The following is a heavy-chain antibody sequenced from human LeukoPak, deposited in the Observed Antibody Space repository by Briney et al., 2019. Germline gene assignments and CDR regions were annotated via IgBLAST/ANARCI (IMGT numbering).Heavy chain of an antibody. CDR2: IYDSGST. V-gene: IGHV4-59*12. CDR3: ARGRRGYSSGWYFLLDY. D-gene: IGHD6-19*01. J-gene: IGHJ4*02. Sequence: SETLSLTCAVSGGSINNYYWSWIRQPPGKGLEWIGYIYDSGSTNYNPSLKSRVTTSLDTSKNQVSLELSSVTAADTAVYYCARGRRGYSSGWYFLLDYWGQGTLVTVSS. CDR1: GGSINNYY.